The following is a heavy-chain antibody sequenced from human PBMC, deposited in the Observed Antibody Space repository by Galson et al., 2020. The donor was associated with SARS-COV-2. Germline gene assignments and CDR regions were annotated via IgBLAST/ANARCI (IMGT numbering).Heavy chain of an antibody. Sequence: SETLSLTCTVSGGSISCSNYYWGWVRQPPGEGLEWIGSIYYTESNYYNPSLTSRVTMSVDTSRNQFSLKLSSVTAADTAVYYCARQILTGYYSFYYFDFWGQGTLVTVSS. CDR1: GGSISCSNYY. CDR2: IYYTESN. D-gene: IGHD3-9*01. J-gene: IGHJ4*02. CDR3: ARQILTGYYSFYYFDF. V-gene: IGHV4-39*01.